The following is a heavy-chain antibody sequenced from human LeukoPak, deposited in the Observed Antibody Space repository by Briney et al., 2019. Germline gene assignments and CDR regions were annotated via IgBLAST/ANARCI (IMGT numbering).Heavy chain of an antibody. CDR3: AHRKYYYYGSGNYLGTGFDP. V-gene: IGHV2-5*02. CDR2: IYWDDDK. Sequence: SGPTLVNPTQTLTLTCTFSGFSLNTHGVGVGWIRQPPGKALEWLALIYWDDDKRYSPSLKSRLTITKDTSKNQVVLTMTNMDPVDTATYYCAHRKYYYYGSGNYLGTGFDPWGQGTLVTVSS. D-gene: IGHD3-10*01. J-gene: IGHJ5*02. CDR1: GFSLNTHGVG.